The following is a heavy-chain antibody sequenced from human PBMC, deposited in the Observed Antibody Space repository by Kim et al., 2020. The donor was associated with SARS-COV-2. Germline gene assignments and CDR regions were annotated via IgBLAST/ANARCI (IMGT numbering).Heavy chain of an antibody. Sequence: ASVKVSCKASGYTFTSYAMNWVRQAPGQGLEWMGWINTNTGNPTYAQGFTGRFVFSLDTSVSTAYLQISSLKAEDTAVCYCARGNSLAQQLVQYTGWFDPWGQGTLVTVSS. J-gene: IGHJ5*02. CDR1: GYTFTSYA. V-gene: IGHV7-4-1*02. CDR2: INTNTGNP. CDR3: ARGNSLAQQLVQYTGWFDP. D-gene: IGHD6-13*01.